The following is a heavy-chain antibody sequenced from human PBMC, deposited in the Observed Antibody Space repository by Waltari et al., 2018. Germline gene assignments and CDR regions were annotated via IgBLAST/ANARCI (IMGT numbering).Heavy chain of an antibody. J-gene: IGHJ6*03. D-gene: IGHD3-9*01. CDR3: AKAGEETVPPEYYDILANMDV. V-gene: IGHV3-23*04. CDR1: GFTFSSYA. Sequence: EVQLVESGGGLVQPGGSLRLSCAASGFTFSSYAMSWVRQAPGKGLEWILAIRCRGGSTYHANSVKGHFTSTKGKYKKTRKVKMNSMRAEETAVNYCAKAGEETVPPEYYDILANMDVWGKGTTVTVSS. CDR2: IRCRGGST.